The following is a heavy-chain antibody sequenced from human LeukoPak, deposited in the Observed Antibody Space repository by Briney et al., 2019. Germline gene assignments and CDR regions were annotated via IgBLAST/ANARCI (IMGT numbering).Heavy chain of an antibody. CDR2: IYISGST. Sequence: PSETLSLTCTVSGGSISSHYWSWIRQPAGKRLEWIGRIYISGSTNYNPSLQSRVTMSVDSSKNQFSLNLNSVTAADTAVYFCARDRTGYSGYEGDPFDIWGQGTMVTVSS. J-gene: IGHJ3*02. D-gene: IGHD5-12*01. CDR3: ARDRTGYSGYEGDPFDI. CDR1: GGSISSHY. V-gene: IGHV4-4*07.